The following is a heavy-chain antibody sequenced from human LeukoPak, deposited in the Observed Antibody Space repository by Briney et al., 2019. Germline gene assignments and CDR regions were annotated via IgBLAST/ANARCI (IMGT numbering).Heavy chain of an antibody. D-gene: IGHD4-17*01. J-gene: IGHJ6*02. CDR3: ARSDYSYYYYYYYGMDV. CDR2: IYYSGST. Sequence: SETLSLTCTVSGGSISSSSYYWGWIRQPPGKGLEWIGSIYYSGSTYYNPSLKSRVTISVDTSKNQFSLKLSSVTAADTAVYYSARSDYSYYYYYYYGMDVWGQGTTVTVSS. V-gene: IGHV4-39*01. CDR1: GGSISSSSYY.